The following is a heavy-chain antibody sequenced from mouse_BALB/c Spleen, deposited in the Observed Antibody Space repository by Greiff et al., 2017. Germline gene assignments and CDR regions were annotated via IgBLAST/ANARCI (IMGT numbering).Heavy chain of an antibody. CDR1: GFTFSSYA. V-gene: IGHV5-9-3*01. Sequence: EVKLVESGGGLVKPGGSLKLSCAASGFTFSSYAMSWVRQTPEKRLEWVATISSGGSYTYYPDSVKGRFTISRDNAKNTLYLQMSSLRSEDTAMYYCARHPLDGYYDYFDYWGQGTTLTVSS. CDR2: ISSGGSYT. D-gene: IGHD2-3*01. CDR3: ARHPLDGYYDYFDY. J-gene: IGHJ2*01.